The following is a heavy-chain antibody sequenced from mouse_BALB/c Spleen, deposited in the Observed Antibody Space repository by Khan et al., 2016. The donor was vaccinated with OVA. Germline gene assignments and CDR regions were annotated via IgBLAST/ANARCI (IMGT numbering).Heavy chain of an antibody. CDR3: TRRGLYGMFAY. D-gene: IGHD2-1*01. J-gene: IGHJ3*01. CDR2: INPSTSYT. V-gene: IGHV1-7*01. Sequence: VQLQESGAELAKPGASVKMSCKASGYTFTTYWMHWIKQRPGQGLEWIGYINPSTSYTEYSQKFKDKATLTADKSSSTAYMQLSSLTSEDSAIYYSTRRGLYGMFAYWGQGTLVTVST. CDR1: GYTFTTYW.